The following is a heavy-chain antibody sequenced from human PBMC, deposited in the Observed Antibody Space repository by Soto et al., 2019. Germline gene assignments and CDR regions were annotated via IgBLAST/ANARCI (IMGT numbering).Heavy chain of an antibody. CDR1: GFTLSSYA. J-gene: IGHJ6*02. Sequence: DVQLLESGGHWVQPGGSLRLSCSASGFTLSSYAMSWVRQAPGKGLEWVSSISAGGDMTYNSDSVRGRFTIPRNNSNNRLFLQMHNLRIEDTALYYCVRGDRGGSGSPASYYYSGWDVWGQGATVIVS. V-gene: IGHV3-23*01. CDR2: ISAGGDMT. D-gene: IGHD3-10*01. CDR3: VRGDRGGSGSPASYYYSGWDV.